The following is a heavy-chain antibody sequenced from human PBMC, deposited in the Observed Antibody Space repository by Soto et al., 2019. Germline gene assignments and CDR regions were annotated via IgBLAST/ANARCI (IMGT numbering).Heavy chain of an antibody. CDR2: ISYDGSNK. J-gene: IGHJ4*02. CDR3: AKENNGDYVLCDY. CDR1: GFTFSSYG. D-gene: IGHD1-7*01. Sequence: VQLVESGGGVVQPGRSLRLSCAASGFTFSSYGMHWVRQAPGKGLEWVAVISYDGSNKYYADSVKGRFTISRDNSKHRLYLQMNIPRAADPAVEYCAKENNGDYVLCDYWGQGTLVTASS. V-gene: IGHV3-30*18.